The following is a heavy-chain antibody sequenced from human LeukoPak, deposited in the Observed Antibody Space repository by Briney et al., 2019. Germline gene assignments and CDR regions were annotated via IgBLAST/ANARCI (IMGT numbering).Heavy chain of an antibody. V-gene: IGHV4-59*08. CDR2: IYYSGST. CDR1: SGSISSYY. Sequence: PSETLSLTCTVSSGSISSYYWSWIRQPPGKELEWIGYIYYSGSTNYNPSLKSRVTISVDTSKRQFSLMLTFVTAADTAVYYCARHVSAASNVFDIWGQGMMVIVSS. J-gene: IGHJ3*02. CDR3: ARHVSAASNVFDI. D-gene: IGHD6-25*01.